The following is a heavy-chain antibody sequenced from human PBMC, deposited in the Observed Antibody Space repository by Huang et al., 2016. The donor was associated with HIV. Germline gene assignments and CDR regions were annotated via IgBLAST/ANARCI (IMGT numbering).Heavy chain of an antibody. Sequence: QLQLQESGPGLVKPSETLSLTCTVSGSSISSSYYWGWIRQPPGKGLDWIGIIYYSGNISYNPSLKSRFTIYVATSKNHISRKVDSVTAADTAVYYCARPLTGTTALGYWGQGTLVTVSS. CDR1: GSSISSSYY. CDR2: IYYSGNI. V-gene: IGHV4-39*01. CDR3: ARPLTGTTALGY. J-gene: IGHJ4*02. D-gene: IGHD1-20*01.